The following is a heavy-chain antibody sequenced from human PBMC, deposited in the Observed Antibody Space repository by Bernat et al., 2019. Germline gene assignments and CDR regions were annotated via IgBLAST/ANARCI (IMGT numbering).Heavy chain of an antibody. Sequence: EVQLVESGGGLVQPGGSLRLSCSASGFTFSSYVMFWVRQAPGKGLEYVSGISSNGDSTHYIDSVKGRITISRDNSKSMLYVQMGSLGVEDTAVYYCVSDVLYWGQGALVTVSP. CDR3: VSDVLY. J-gene: IGHJ4*02. CDR1: GFTFSSYV. V-gene: IGHV3-64*03. CDR2: ISSNGDST.